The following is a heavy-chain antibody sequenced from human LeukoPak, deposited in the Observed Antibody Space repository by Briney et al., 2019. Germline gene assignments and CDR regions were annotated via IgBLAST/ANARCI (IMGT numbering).Heavy chain of an antibody. J-gene: IGHJ4*02. Sequence: GGSLRLSCAASGLTVSSSYMSWVRQAPAKGLEWVSIIYIGDNPHYADSVKGRFTISRHNSKNTLYLQMNNLRAEDTAVYYCARVRPWVFDYWGQGTLVTVSS. CDR1: GLTVSSSY. CDR2: IYIGDNP. CDR3: ARVRPWVFDY. V-gene: IGHV3-53*04.